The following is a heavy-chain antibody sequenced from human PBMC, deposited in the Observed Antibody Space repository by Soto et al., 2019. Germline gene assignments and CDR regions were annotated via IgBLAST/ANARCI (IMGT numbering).Heavy chain of an antibody. J-gene: IGHJ2*01. Sequence: QVQLQESGPGLVKPSETLSLTCTVSGGSISSYYWSWIRQPPGKGLEWIGYIFYSGRTNYNPSLKRRVTISVDTSKNQFSLNLSSVTAADTAMYYCARGHGSGWYIVLFDLWGRGTLVTVSS. V-gene: IGHV4-59*01. D-gene: IGHD6-19*01. CDR1: GGSISSYY. CDR2: IFYSGRT. CDR3: ARGHGSGWYIVLFDL.